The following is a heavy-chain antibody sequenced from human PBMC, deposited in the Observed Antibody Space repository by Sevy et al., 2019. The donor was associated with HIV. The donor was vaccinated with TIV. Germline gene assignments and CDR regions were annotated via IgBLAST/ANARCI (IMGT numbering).Heavy chain of an antibody. CDR3: ARDQEGYSYGTFDY. CDR1: GFTFDDYG. D-gene: IGHD5-18*01. Sequence: GGSLRLSCAASGFTFDDYGMSWVRQAPGKGLEWVSGINWNGGSTGYADSVKGRFTISRDNAKNSLYLRMNSLRAEDTALYYCARDQEGYSYGTFDYWGQGTLVTVSS. CDR2: INWNGGST. V-gene: IGHV3-20*04. J-gene: IGHJ4*02.